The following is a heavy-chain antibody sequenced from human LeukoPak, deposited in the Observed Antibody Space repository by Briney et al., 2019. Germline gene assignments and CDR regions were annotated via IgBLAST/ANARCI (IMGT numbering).Heavy chain of an antibody. CDR3: ARDPTHYDSSGYPLDY. Sequence: ASVKVSCKASGYTFTSYYMHWVRQAPGQGLEWMGKINPSGGSTSYAQKFQGRVTMTRDTSTRTVYMELSSLRSEDTAVYYCARDPTHYDSSGYPLDYWGQGTLVPVSS. CDR2: INPSGGST. J-gene: IGHJ4*02. CDR1: GYTFTSYY. V-gene: IGHV1-46*01. D-gene: IGHD3-22*01.